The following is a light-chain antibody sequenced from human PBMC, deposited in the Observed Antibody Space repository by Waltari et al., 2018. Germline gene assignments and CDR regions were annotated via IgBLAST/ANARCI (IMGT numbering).Light chain of an antibody. J-gene: IGLJ2*01. Sequence: SYVLTQPPSVSVAPGKPARITFGGNSIGTKRVNWYQQKPGQAPVLVLYYDSDRPSGIPERFSGTNSGNTATLTISRVEAGDEADYYCQVWDNRSDHVVFGGGTTLTVL. CDR2: YDS. CDR3: QVWDNRSDHVV. V-gene: IGLV3-21*04. CDR1: SIGTKR.